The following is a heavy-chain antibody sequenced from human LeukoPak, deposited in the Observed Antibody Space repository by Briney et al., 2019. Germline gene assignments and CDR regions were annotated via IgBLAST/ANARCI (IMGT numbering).Heavy chain of an antibody. V-gene: IGHV3-23*01. Sequence: GGSLRLSCAASGFIFSNYAMTWVRQAPGRGLEWVAGISGSADSSYADSVKGRFTISRDNSKNTLYLQLNSLTGEDTAVYFCAKETGWSPLGEDDHWGQGILVSVSS. J-gene: IGHJ4*02. CDR1: GFIFSNYA. D-gene: IGHD3-16*01. CDR2: ISGSADS. CDR3: AKETGWSPLGEDDH.